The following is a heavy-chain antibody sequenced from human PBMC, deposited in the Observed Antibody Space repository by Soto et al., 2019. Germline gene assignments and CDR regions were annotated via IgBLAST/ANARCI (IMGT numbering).Heavy chain of an antibody. D-gene: IGHD6-13*01. CDR3: AADSSSWLFDP. CDR1: GYTFTSYG. CDR2: ISAYNGNT. V-gene: IGHV1-18*04. J-gene: IGHJ5*02. Sequence: GASVKVSCKASGYTFTSYGISWVRQAPGQGLEWMGWISAYNGNTNYAQKFQERVTITRDMSTGTAYMELSSLRSEDTAVYYCAADSSSWLFDPWGQGTLVTVSS.